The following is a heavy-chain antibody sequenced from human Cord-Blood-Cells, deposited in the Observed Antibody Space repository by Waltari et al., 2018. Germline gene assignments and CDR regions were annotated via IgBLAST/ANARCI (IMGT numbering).Heavy chain of an antibody. V-gene: IGHV4-39*01. Sequence: QLQLQEAGPGLVKPSETLSLTCPVSGGSISSSSYYWAWIRQPPGKGLEWMGSIYYSGRTDDNPSLKSRVTISVDTSKNQFSLNLSSVTAADTAVYYCASPSVAAAGRFDPWGQGTLVTVSS. CDR2: IYYSGRT. CDR1: GGSISSSSYY. CDR3: ASPSVAAAGRFDP. D-gene: IGHD6-13*01. J-gene: IGHJ5*02.